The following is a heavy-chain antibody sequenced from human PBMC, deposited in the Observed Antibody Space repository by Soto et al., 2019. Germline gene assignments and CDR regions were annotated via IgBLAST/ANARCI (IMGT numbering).Heavy chain of an antibody. CDR3: AKNAGATPRQFDY. Sequence: GGSLRLSCAASGLTFSSYAVSWVRQAPGKGLEWVSAISGSGGSTYYADSVKGRFTISRDNSKNTLYLQMNSLRAEDTAVYYCAKNAGATPRQFDYWGQGTLVTVSS. J-gene: IGHJ4*02. V-gene: IGHV3-23*01. CDR2: ISGSGGST. CDR1: GLTFSSYA. D-gene: IGHD1-26*01.